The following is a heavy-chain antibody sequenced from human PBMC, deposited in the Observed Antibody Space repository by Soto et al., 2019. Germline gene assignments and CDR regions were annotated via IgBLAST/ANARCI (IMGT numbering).Heavy chain of an antibody. Sequence: GGSLRLSCAASGFTFSDHYMDWVRQAPGKGLEWVGRTRNKANSYTTEYAASVKGRFTISRDDSKNSLYLQMNSLKTEDTAVYYCARDSNDYYGSGNGMDVWGQGTTVTVSS. CDR3: ARDSNDYYGSGNGMDV. D-gene: IGHD3-10*01. J-gene: IGHJ6*02. V-gene: IGHV3-72*01. CDR2: TRNKANSYTT. CDR1: GFTFSDHY.